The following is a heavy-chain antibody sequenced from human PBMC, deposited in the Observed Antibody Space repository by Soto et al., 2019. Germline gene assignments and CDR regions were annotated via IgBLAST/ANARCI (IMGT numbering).Heavy chain of an antibody. CDR3: TRDGWSYDSSGYYHYYYGMDV. CDR1: GFTFGDYA. D-gene: IGHD3-22*01. V-gene: IGHV3-49*03. Sequence: GGPLRLSCTASGFTFGDYAMSWFRQAPGKGLEWVGFIRSKAYGGTTEYAASVKGRFTISRDDSKSIAYLQMNSLKTEDTAVYYCTRDGWSYDSSGYYHYYYGMDVWGQGTTDTVSS. CDR2: IRSKAYGGTT. J-gene: IGHJ6*02.